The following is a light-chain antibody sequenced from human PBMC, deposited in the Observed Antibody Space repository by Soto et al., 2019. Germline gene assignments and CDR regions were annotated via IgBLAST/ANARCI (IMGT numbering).Light chain of an antibody. CDR3: SSYAGSNNWV. V-gene: IGLV2-8*01. CDR1: SSDVGGYNY. CDR2: EVS. J-gene: IGLJ3*02. Sequence: QSALTQPPSASGSPGQSVTISCTGTSSDVGGYNYVSWYQQHPGKAPQLMIYEVSQRPSGVPDRCSGSKSGNTASLTVSGLQAEDEADYYCSSYAGSNNWVFVGGTKVTVL.